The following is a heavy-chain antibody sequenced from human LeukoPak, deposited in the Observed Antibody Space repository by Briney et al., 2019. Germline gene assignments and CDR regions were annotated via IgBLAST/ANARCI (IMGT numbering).Heavy chain of an antibody. CDR1: GGTFSIYA. CDR2: IIPIFGTA. Sequence: SVKVSCKASGGTFSIYAISWVRQAPGQGLEWMGGIIPIFGTANYAQKFQGRVTITADESTSTAYMELSSLRSEDTAMYYCAREYNWNDVYYGMDVWGQGTTVTVSS. V-gene: IGHV1-69*01. D-gene: IGHD1-20*01. CDR3: AREYNWNDVYYGMDV. J-gene: IGHJ6*02.